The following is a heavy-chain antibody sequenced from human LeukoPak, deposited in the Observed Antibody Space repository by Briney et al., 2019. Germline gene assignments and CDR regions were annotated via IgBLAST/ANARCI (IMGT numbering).Heavy chain of an antibody. V-gene: IGHV3-48*01. J-gene: IGHJ6*03. CDR2: ISSSSSTI. D-gene: IGHD3-10*01. Sequence: GGSLRLSCAASGFTFSSYSMNWVRQAPGKGLEWVSYISSSSSTIYYADSVKGRFTISRDNAKNSLYLQMNSLRAEDTAVYYCARDRSASTGPKYSYYMDAWGKGTSVIVSS. CDR3: ARDRSASTGPKYSYYMDA. CDR1: GFTFSSYS.